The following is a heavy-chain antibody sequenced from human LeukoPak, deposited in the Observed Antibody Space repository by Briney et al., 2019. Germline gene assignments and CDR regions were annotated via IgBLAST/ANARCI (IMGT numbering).Heavy chain of an antibody. Sequence: SETLSLICAVYGGSFSGYYWSWIRQPRGKGLDWIGEINHSGSTNYNPSLKSRVTISVDTSKNQFSLKLSSVTAADTAVYYCARTARDYYDSSGQNWFDHWGQGTLVTVSS. CDR2: INHSGST. D-gene: IGHD3-22*01. CDR1: GGSFSGYY. CDR3: ARTARDYYDSSGQNWFDH. V-gene: IGHV4-34*01. J-gene: IGHJ5*02.